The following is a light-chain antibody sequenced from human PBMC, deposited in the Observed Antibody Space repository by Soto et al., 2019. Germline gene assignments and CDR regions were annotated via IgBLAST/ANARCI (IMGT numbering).Light chain of an antibody. CDR3: NSFTGSHYV. Sequence: QSALTQPASVSGSPGQAITISCTGTSSDVGRYDYVSWYQQHPGKVPKLMIYDVNNRPSGVSNRFSGSKSGNTASLTISGLQAEDEADYYCNSFTGSHYVFGTATKLTVL. V-gene: IGLV2-14*01. J-gene: IGLJ1*01. CDR2: DVN. CDR1: SSDVGRYDY.